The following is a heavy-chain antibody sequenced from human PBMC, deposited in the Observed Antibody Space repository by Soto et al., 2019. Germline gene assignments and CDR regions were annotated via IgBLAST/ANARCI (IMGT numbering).Heavy chain of an antibody. D-gene: IGHD6-13*01. Sequence: KSSETLSLTCAVYGGSFSGYYWSWIRQPPGKGLEWIGEINHSGSTNYNPSLKSRVTISVDTSKNQFSLKLSSVTAADTAVYYCARGPSSSWGYGMDVWGQGTTVTVSS. CDR2: INHSGST. J-gene: IGHJ6*02. CDR3: ARGPSSSWGYGMDV. CDR1: GGSFSGYY. V-gene: IGHV4-34*01.